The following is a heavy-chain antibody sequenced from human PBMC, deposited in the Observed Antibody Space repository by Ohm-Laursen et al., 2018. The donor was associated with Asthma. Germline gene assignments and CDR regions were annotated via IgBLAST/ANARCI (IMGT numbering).Heavy chain of an antibody. CDR3: ARDWMAPYYYYGMDV. J-gene: IGHJ6*02. V-gene: IGHV1-69*01. D-gene: IGHD5-24*01. CDR1: GGTFSSYA. Sequence: SSVKVSCKASGGTFSSYAISWVRQAPGQGLEWMGGIIPIFGTANYAQKFQGRVTITADESTSTAYTELSSLRSEDTAVYYCARDWMAPYYYYGMDVWGQGTTVTVSS. CDR2: IIPIFGTA.